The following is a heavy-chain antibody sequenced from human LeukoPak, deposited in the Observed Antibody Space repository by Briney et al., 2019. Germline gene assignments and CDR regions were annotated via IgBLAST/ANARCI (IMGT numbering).Heavy chain of an antibody. J-gene: IGHJ4*02. V-gene: IGHV3-53*01. CDR3: ARYYYDSSGYPYYFDY. CDR1: GFIVSSND. Sequence: GGSLRLSCAASGFIVSSNDMSWVRQAPGKGLEWVSVIYSGGSTYYADSVKGRFTISRDNSKNTVYLQMNILRADDTAVYYCARYYYDSSGYPYYFDYWGQGTLVTVSS. D-gene: IGHD3-22*01. CDR2: IYSGGST.